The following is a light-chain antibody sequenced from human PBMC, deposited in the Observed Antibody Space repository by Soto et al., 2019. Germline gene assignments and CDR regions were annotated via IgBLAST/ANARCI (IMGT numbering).Light chain of an antibody. V-gene: IGKV1-39*01. CDR3: QQTYSTPYT. CDR2: GAS. J-gene: IGKJ2*01. CDR1: QTISNF. Sequence: DIQMTQSPSSLSASVGDRITITCRASQTISNFLNWYHQRPGKAPKLLIFGASSLQSGVPSKFTGSGSGTDFTLTISDLQPEDFETYYCQQTYSTPYTFGQGTNLEIK.